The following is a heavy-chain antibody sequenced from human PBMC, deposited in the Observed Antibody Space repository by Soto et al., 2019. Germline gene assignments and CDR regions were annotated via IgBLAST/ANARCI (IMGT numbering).Heavy chain of an antibody. CDR3: ARGGGLTSTPHTGDYGDYPYFDY. Sequence: SETLSLTCTVSGGSISSGDYYWSWIRQPPGKGLEWIGYIYYSGSTYYNPSLKSRVTISVDTSKNQFSLKLSSVTAADTAVYYCARGGGLTSTPHTGDYGDYPYFDYWGQGTLVTVSS. CDR2: IYYSGST. D-gene: IGHD4-17*01. J-gene: IGHJ4*02. V-gene: IGHV4-30-4*01. CDR1: GGSISSGDYY.